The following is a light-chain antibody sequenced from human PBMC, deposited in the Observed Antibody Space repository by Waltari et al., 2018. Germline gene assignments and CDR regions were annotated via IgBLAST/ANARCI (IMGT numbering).Light chain of an antibody. CDR3: CSHTFDSTWV. CDR2: AVT. Sequence: QSALPQPASVSGSPGQSITISCTRTSSNVGVHNYVSWYQQYPGKAPKLLIYAVTKRPSGVSSRFSGSRSGNTASLTISGLQPEDEADYYCCSHTFDSTWVFGGGTKLTVL. V-gene: IGLV2-14*03. CDR1: SSNVGVHNY. J-gene: IGLJ3*02.